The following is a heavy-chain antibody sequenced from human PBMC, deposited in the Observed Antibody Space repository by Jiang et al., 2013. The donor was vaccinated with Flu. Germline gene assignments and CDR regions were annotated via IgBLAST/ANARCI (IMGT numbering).Heavy chain of an antibody. CDR3: ARIRRYYYDNSVNYYYGMDV. D-gene: IGHD3-22*01. Sequence: TQTLTLTCTFSGFSLSTSGMCVSWIRLPPGKALEWLARIDWDDDKYYSTSLQTRLTISKDTSKNQVVLTLTDVDPVDTATYYCARIRRYYYDNSVNYYYGMDVWGQGTTVTVSS. CDR2: IDWDDDK. J-gene: IGHJ6*02. V-gene: IGHV2-70*11. CDR1: GFSLSTSGMC.